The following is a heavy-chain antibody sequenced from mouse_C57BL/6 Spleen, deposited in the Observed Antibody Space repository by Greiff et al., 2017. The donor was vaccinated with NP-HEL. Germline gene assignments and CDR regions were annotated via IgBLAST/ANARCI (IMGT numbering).Heavy chain of an antibody. CDR1: GYTFTNYW. V-gene: IGHV1-63*01. Sequence: LVESGAELVRPGTSVKMSCKASGYTFTNYWIGWAKQRPGHGLEWIGDIYPGGGYTNYNEKFKGKATLTADKSSSTAYMQFSSLTSEDSAIYYCARRGGSNYWYLDYWGQGTTLTVSS. CDR3: ARRGGSNYWYLDY. J-gene: IGHJ2*01. CDR2: IYPGGGYT. D-gene: IGHD1-1*01.